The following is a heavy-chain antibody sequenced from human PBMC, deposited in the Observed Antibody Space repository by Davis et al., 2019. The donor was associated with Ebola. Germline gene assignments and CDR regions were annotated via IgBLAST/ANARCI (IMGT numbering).Heavy chain of an antibody. J-gene: IGHJ4*02. V-gene: IGHV1-18*04. CDR2: LSAYNGNT. CDR3: ARTRIVGATIDY. Sequence: ASVPDTCQASGYTFTSSGISWVRQAPGHGLEWMGWLSAYNGNTNYAKKLQGRVTMTTDTSTSKAYMELRSLRSDDTAVYYCARTRIVGATIDYWGQGTLVTVS. D-gene: IGHD1-26*01. CDR1: GYTFTSSG.